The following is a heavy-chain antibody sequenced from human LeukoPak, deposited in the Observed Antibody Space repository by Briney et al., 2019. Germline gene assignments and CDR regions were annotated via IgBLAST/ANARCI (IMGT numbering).Heavy chain of an antibody. Sequence: GASVKVSCKASGYTFTSYYMHWVRQAPGQGLEWMGWISAYNGNTNYAQKLQGRVTMTTDTSTSTAYMELRSLRSDDTAVYYCARFIGVGDFDPWGQGTLVTVSS. CDR1: GYTFTSYY. D-gene: IGHD3-16*01. CDR2: ISAYNGNT. CDR3: ARFIGVGDFDP. J-gene: IGHJ5*02. V-gene: IGHV1-18*04.